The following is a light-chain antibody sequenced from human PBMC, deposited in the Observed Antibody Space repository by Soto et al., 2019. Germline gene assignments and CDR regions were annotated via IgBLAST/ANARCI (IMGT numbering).Light chain of an antibody. V-gene: IGKV1-5*01. J-gene: IGKJ1*01. CDR2: DAS. CDR1: QSISSW. Sequence: DIQMTQSPSTLSASVGDRVTITCRASQSISSWLAWYQQKPGKAPKLLIYDASSLESGVPSRFSGSGSGTEFTLTISSLQPDDFATYYGQQYNSYWRWTFGKGTKVEIK. CDR3: QQYNSYWRWT.